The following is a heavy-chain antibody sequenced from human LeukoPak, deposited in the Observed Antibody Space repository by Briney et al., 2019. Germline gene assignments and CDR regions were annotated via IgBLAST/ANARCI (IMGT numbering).Heavy chain of an antibody. CDR2: ISSSGSTI. Sequence: GGSLRLSCAASGFTFSSYEMNWVRQAPGKGLEGVSYISSSGSTIYYADSVKGRFTISRDNAKNSLYLQMNSLRAEDTAVYYCRAGGYSYGLPDYWGQGTLVTVSS. CDR3: RAGGYSYGLPDY. D-gene: IGHD5-18*01. CDR1: GFTFSSYE. J-gene: IGHJ4*02. V-gene: IGHV3-48*03.